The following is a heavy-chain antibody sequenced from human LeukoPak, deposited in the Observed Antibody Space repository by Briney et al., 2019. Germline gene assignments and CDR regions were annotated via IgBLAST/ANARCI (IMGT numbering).Heavy chain of an antibody. CDR1: GFTFSTYI. Sequence: GGSLRLSCAASGFTFSTYIMNWVRQAPGKGLEWVSYISSSTGTVYYADSVQGRFTISRDNSKNTLYLQMNSLRAEDTAVYYCAKTYYYDSSGCFDYWGQGTLVTVSS. V-gene: IGHV3-48*01. D-gene: IGHD3-22*01. CDR3: AKTYYYDSSGCFDY. J-gene: IGHJ4*02. CDR2: ISSSTGTV.